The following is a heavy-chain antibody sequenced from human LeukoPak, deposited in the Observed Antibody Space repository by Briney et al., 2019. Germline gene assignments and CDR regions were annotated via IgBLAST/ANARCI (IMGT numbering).Heavy chain of an antibody. CDR1: GFTFSSYS. Sequence: GGSLRLSCAASGFTFSSYSMNWVRQAPGKGLEWVSSISSSSSTIYYADSVKGRFTISRDNAKNSLYLQMNSLRAEDTAVYYCARTHSGSYYGAFDIWGQGTMVTVSS. V-gene: IGHV3-48*04. J-gene: IGHJ3*02. CDR3: ARTHSGSYYGAFDI. D-gene: IGHD1-26*01. CDR2: ISSSSSTI.